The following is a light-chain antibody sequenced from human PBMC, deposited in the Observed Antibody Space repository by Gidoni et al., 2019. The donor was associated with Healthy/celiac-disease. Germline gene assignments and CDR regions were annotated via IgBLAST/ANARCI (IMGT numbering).Light chain of an antibody. CDR2: AAS. Sequence: DIELTQSPSFLSASAGDRDTITCRASQGISSYLAWYQQKPGKAPKLLIYAASTLQSGVPSRFSGSGSGTEFTLTISSLQPEDFAIYYCQQLNSYPYTFGQGTKLEIK. CDR3: QQLNSYPYT. CDR1: QGISSY. J-gene: IGKJ2*01. V-gene: IGKV1-9*01.